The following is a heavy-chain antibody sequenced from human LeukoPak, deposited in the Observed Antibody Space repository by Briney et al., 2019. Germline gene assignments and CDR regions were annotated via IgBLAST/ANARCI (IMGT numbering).Heavy chain of an antibody. CDR3: ARLYSSSPGVSYFDY. Sequence: SETLSLTCTVSGGSISSSSYYWGWIRQPPGKGLEWIGSIYYSGSTYYNPSLKSRVTISVDTSKNQFSLKLSSVTAADTAVYYCARLYSSSPGVSYFDYWGQGPLVTVSS. D-gene: IGHD6-6*01. CDR1: GGSISSSSYY. CDR2: IYYSGST. J-gene: IGHJ4*02. V-gene: IGHV4-39*01.